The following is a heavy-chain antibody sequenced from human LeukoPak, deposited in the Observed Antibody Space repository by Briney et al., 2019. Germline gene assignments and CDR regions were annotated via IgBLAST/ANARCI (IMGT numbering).Heavy chain of an antibody. J-gene: IGHJ4*02. D-gene: IGHD4-17*01. CDR1: GYTFTSYD. CDR2: ISAYNGNT. CDR3: ARDVRTTVTTPGY. V-gene: IGHV1-18*01. Sequence: GASVKVSCKASGYTFTSYDINWVRQATGQGLEWMGWISAYNGNTNYAQKLQGRVTMTTDTSTSTAYMELRSLRSDDTAVYYCARDVRTTVTTPGYWGQGTLVTVSS.